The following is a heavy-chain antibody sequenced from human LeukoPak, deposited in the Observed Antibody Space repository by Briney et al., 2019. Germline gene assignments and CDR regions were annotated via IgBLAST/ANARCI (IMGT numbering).Heavy chain of an antibody. D-gene: IGHD6-19*01. CDR1: SGSISGSTYY. V-gene: IGHV4-39*01. J-gene: IGHJ4*02. CDR3: ATPISGWHSFDY. Sequence: SETLSLTCRVSSGSISGSTYYCGWVRQPPGKGLEWIVSIYYSGSAYYNPSLKSRVTRSVDTSKNQFSLRLSSVTAADTAVYYCATPISGWHSFDYWGQGALVTVSS. CDR2: IYYSGSA.